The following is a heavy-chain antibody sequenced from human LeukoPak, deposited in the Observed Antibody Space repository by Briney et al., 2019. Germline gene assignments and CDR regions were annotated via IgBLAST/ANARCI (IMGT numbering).Heavy chain of an antibody. V-gene: IGHV3-23*01. D-gene: IGHD6-6*01. CDR1: GFTFRHYA. Sequence: GGSLRLSCAASGFTFRHYAMGWVRQAPGEGLEWISAISAGGYTYYADSVKGRFTISRDNSKSTLDLQMNSLIVADTAVYFCAKGSAAGRPYYFDFWGQGTLVTVS. CDR3: AKGSAAGRPYYFDF. CDR2: ISAGGYT. J-gene: IGHJ4*02.